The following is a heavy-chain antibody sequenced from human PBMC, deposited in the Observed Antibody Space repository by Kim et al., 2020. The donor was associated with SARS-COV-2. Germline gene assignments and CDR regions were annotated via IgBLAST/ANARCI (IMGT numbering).Heavy chain of an antibody. CDR1: GFTFSSYS. Sequence: GGSLRLSCAASGFTFSSYSMNWVRQAPGKGLEWVSSISSSSRYIYYADSVKGRFTISRDKAKNSLYLQMNSLRAEDTAVYYCAIGYSSSWRFYYYYYGIDVCGQGTTVTVSS. J-gene: IGHJ6*02. CDR2: ISSSSRYI. D-gene: IGHD6-13*01. V-gene: IGHV3-21*01. CDR3: AIGYSSSWRFYYYYYGIDV.